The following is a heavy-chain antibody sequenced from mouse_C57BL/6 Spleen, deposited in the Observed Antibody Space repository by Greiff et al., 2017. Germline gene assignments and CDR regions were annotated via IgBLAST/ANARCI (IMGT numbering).Heavy chain of an antibody. D-gene: IGHD2-3*01. CDR3: AREGGLYDGYYGCAY. CDR2: ISSGSRTI. Sequence: EVLLVESGGGLVKPGGSLKLSCAASGFTFSDYGMHWVRQAPEKGLEWVAYISSGSRTIYYADTVKGRFTISRDNAKNTLFLQMTSRRSKDTAMYYCAREGGLYDGYYGCAYWGQGTLVTVSA. V-gene: IGHV5-17*01. J-gene: IGHJ3*01. CDR1: GFTFSDYG.